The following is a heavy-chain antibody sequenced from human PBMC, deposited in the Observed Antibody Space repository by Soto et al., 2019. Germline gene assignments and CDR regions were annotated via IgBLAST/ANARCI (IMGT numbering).Heavy chain of an antibody. J-gene: IGHJ3*02. Sequence: ASVKVSCKVSGYTLTELSMHWVRQAPGKGLEWMGGFDPEDGETIYAQKFQGRVTMTEDTSTDTAYMELSSLRSEDTAVYYCATGGSSGYYYWDAFDIRGQGTMVTVSS. V-gene: IGHV1-24*01. D-gene: IGHD3-22*01. CDR1: GYTLTELS. CDR3: ATGGSSGYYYWDAFDI. CDR2: FDPEDGET.